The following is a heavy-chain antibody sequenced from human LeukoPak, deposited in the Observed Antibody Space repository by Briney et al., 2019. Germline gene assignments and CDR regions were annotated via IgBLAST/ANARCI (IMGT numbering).Heavy chain of an antibody. CDR2: MNPNSGNT. CDR3: ARARARIAAAGTNWFDP. Sequence: VASVKVSCKASGYTFTSYDINWVRQATGQGLEWMGWMNPNSGNTGYAQKFQGRVTMTRNTSISTAYMELSSLRSEDTAVYHCARARARIAAAGTNWFDPWGQGTLVTVSS. D-gene: IGHD6-13*01. CDR1: GYTFTSYD. J-gene: IGHJ5*02. V-gene: IGHV1-8*01.